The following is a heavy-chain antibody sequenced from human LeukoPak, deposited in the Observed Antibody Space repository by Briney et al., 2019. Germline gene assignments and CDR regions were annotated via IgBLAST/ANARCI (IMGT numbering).Heavy chain of an antibody. CDR2: MNPKSGGT. D-gene: IGHD3-3*01. J-gene: IGHJ3*01. CDR3: ARETGANYDPGAFDV. Sequence: ASVKVSCRASGYSFTGYYIHWVRQAPGQGLEWMGWMNPKSGGTDSAEKFEGRVTMTRDTSLRTVYLELRRLRSDGTAVYYCARETGANYDPGAFDVWGQGTMVTVSS. CDR1: GYSFTGYY. V-gene: IGHV1-2*02.